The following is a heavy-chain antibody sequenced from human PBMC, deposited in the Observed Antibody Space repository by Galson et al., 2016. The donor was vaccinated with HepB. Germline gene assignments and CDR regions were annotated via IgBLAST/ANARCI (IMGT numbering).Heavy chain of an antibody. J-gene: IGHJ3*02. CDR2: IGIAGGT. CDR1: GFSLSNYD. D-gene: IGHD1-1*01. V-gene: IGHV3-13*01. CDR3: ARESASEATTDTEAFDI. Sequence: SLRLSCAASGFSLSNYDMHWVRQPTGKGLEWVSAIGIAGGTYYPGSVKGRFTISREDAKNSLYLQMNSLRDGDTAVYYCARESASEATTDTEAFDISAKGQWSPSLQ.